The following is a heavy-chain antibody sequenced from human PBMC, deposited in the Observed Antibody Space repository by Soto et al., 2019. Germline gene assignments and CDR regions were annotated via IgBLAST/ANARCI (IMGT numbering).Heavy chain of an antibody. J-gene: IGHJ4*02. CDR3: ARGLTSSGIFDY. D-gene: IGHD2-2*01. CDR2: IYYSGST. CDR1: GGSISSGGYY. V-gene: IGHV4-31*03. Sequence: QVQLQESGPGLVKPSQTLSLTCTVSGGSISSGGYYWSWIRQHPGKGLEWIGYIYYSGSTYYNPSLKIRVTISVDTSKNQFALKLSSVTAADTAVYYCARGLTSSGIFDYWGQGTLVTVSS.